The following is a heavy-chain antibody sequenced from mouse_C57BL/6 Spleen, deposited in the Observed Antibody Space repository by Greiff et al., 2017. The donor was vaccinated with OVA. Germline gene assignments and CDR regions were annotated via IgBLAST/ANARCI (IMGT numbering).Heavy chain of an antibody. Sequence: QVQLQQSGAELVKPGASVKLSCKASGYTFTEYTIHWVKQRSGQGLEGIGWFYPGSGSIKYNEKFKDKATLTADKSSSTVYMARSRLTSEDSAVYFCARHAPYYSKGGDYAMDYWGQGTSVTVSS. CDR2: FYPGSGSI. J-gene: IGHJ4*01. CDR3: ARHAPYYSKGGDYAMDY. V-gene: IGHV1-62-2*01. D-gene: IGHD2-5*01. CDR1: GYTFTEYT.